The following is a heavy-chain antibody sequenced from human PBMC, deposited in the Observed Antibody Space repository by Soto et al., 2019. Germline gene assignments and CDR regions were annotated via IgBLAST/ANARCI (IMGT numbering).Heavy chain of an antibody. V-gene: IGHV4-34*01. CDR2: MNHIGGT. D-gene: IGHD4-4*01. J-gene: IGHJ3*02. CDR1: SGSFTAYY. CDR3: ARDSTRRGACDI. Sequence: SATLSLTCTISSGSFTAYYRIWNHHSPGGGLGWIGGMNHIGGTKYNQSLKSRVTMSVDASKNQFSLKWNSVTAADTAVYYCARDSTRRGACDIWGQGTTVT.